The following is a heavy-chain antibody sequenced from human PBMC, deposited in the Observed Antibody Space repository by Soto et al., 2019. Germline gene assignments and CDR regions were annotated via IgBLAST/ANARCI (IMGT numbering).Heavy chain of an antibody. Sequence: SETLSLTCTVFGGSISSYYWSWIRQPPGKGLEWIGYIYYSGSTNYNPSLKSRVTISVDTSKNQFSLKLSSVTAADTAVYYCARAKYNWNDFYYYYMDVWGKGTTVTVSS. CDR1: GGSISSYY. CDR3: ARAKYNWNDFYYYYMDV. CDR2: IYYSGST. D-gene: IGHD1-1*01. V-gene: IGHV4-59*01. J-gene: IGHJ6*03.